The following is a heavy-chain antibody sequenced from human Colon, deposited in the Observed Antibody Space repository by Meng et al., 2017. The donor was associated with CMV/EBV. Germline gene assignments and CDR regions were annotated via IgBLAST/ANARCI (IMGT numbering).Heavy chain of an antibody. J-gene: IGHJ3*01. D-gene: IGHD1-26*01. CDR2: IKPDGTEK. Sequence: GESLKISCAASGFTFSASWMTWVRQNPGQGLEWVANIKPDGTEKNYVDSVKGRFTIFRDNAKNPLYLQMSTLRAEDTAAYYCVKAWRMGGPLSAFDVWGQGTMVTVSS. V-gene: IGHV3-7*01. CDR3: VKAWRMGGPLSAFDV. CDR1: GFTFSASW.